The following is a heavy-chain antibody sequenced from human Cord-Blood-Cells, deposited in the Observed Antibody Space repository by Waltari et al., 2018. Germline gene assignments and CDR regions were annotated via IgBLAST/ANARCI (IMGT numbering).Heavy chain of an antibody. CDR2: ISPILGTA. V-gene: IGHV1-69*01. CDR3: AGGLAARPRFDY. Sequence: QVQLVQSGAEVKKPGSSVKVSCKASGGTFSSYAISWVRQAPGQGLEWMRGISPILGTANYAQKFQGRVTITADESTSTAYMELSSLRSDDTAVYYCAGGLAARPRFDYWGQGTLVTVSS. CDR1: GGTFSSYA. J-gene: IGHJ4*02. D-gene: IGHD6-6*01.